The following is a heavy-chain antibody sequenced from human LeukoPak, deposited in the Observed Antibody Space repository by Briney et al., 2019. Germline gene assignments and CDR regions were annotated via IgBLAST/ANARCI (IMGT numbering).Heavy chain of an antibody. D-gene: IGHD4-23*01. V-gene: IGHV3-23*01. J-gene: IGHJ4*02. CDR1: GFTLSSSA. CDR2: ISGSGGST. Sequence: GESLRLSCAASGFTLSSSAISWVRQAPGKGLEWVSAISGSGGSTYYADSVKGRFTISRDNSKNTLYLQMNSLRAEDTAVYYCAKGDYGGNIFDYWGQGTLVTVSS. CDR3: AKGDYGGNIFDY.